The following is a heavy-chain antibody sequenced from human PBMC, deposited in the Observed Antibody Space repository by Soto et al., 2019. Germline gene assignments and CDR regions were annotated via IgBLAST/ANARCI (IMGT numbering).Heavy chain of an antibody. V-gene: IGHV3-13*01. Sequence: EVQLVESGGGLVQPGGSLRLSCAASGFTFSSYDMQWVRQATGKGLEWVSAIGTAGDTYYPGSVKGRFTISRENAKNSLYLQMISLRAGDTAVYYCARARTTYGSGSYYKPYYYYYYMDVWGKGTTVTVSS. J-gene: IGHJ6*03. CDR3: ARARTTYGSGSYYKPYYYYYYMDV. CDR1: GFTFSSYD. D-gene: IGHD3-10*01. CDR2: IGTAGDT.